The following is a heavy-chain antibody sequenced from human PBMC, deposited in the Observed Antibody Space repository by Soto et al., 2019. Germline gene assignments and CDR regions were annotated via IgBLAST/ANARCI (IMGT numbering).Heavy chain of an antibody. CDR3: ARDVGMTKVTNEDY. CDR1: GGTFSSYT. V-gene: IGHV1-69*08. D-gene: IGHD4-17*01. CDR2: IIPILGIA. Sequence: QVQLVQSGAEVKKPGSSVKVSCKASGGTFSSYTISWVRQAPGQGLEWMGRIIPILGIANYAQKFQGRVTITADKSTSTAYMELSSLRSEDKAVYYCARDVGMTKVTNEDYWGQGTLVTVSS. J-gene: IGHJ4*02.